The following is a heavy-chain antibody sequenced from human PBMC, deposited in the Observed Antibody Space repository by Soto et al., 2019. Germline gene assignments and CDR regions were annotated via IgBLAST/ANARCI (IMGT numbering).Heavy chain of an antibody. CDR1: GGTFSSYT. J-gene: IGHJ4*02. D-gene: IGHD3-10*02. CDR2: IIPILGIA. CDR3: ARTDYYVPMPFDY. Sequence: QVQLVQSGAEVKKPGSSVKVSCKASGGTFSSYTISWVRQAPGQGLEWMGRIIPILGIANSAQKFQGRVTITADKSTSTAYMELSSLTSEDTAVYYCARTDYYVPMPFDYWVQAPLVTVSS. V-gene: IGHV1-69*02.